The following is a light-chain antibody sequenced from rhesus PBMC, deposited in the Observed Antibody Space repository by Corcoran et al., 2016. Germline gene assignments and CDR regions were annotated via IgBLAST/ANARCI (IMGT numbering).Light chain of an antibody. J-gene: IGKJ4*01. V-gene: IGKV1-22*01. Sequence: DIQMTQSPSSLSASVGDTVTITCRASQSISSWLDWYQQKPGKPPNLLIYKTSSLQSGVPSRFSGSGSGTDCTLTISSLQPEDFATYYCLQYNSSPLTFGGGTKVEIK. CDR1: QSISSW. CDR3: LQYNSSPLT. CDR2: KTS.